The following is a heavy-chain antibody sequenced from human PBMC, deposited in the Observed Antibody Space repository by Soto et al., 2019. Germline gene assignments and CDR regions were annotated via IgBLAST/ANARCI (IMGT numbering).Heavy chain of an antibody. CDR2: IRSKTYGGTT. CDR1: GFSFGDYA. CDR3: LYDSSGYNYNFDY. D-gene: IGHD3-22*01. J-gene: IGHJ4*02. Sequence: GGSLRLSCTASGFSFGDYAMTWVRQAPGKGLEWVSFIRSKTYGGTTEYAASVKGRFTISRDDSKSIAYLQMNSLKTEDTAVYYCLYDSSGYNYNFDYWGQGTLVTVSS. V-gene: IGHV3-49*04.